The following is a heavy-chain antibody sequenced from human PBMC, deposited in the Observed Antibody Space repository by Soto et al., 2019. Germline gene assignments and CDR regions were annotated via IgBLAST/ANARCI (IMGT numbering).Heavy chain of an antibody. CDR3: AGGIFGVVIGCLDV. CDR2: IYYSGST. D-gene: IGHD3-3*01. J-gene: IGHJ6*04. V-gene: IGHV4-59*01. CDR1: GGSISSYY. Sequence: SETLSLTCTVSGGSISSYYWSWVRQPPGKGLEWIGYIYYSGSTNYNPSLKSRVTISVDTSKNQFSLKLSSVTAADTAVYYCAGGIFGVVIGCLDVWGKGTTVTVSS.